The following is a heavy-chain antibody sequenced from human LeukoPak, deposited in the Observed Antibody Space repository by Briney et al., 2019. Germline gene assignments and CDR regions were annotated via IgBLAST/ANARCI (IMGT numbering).Heavy chain of an antibody. D-gene: IGHD6-13*01. CDR1: GGSFSGYY. J-gene: IGHJ4*02. Sequence: SETLSLTCAVYGGSFSGYYWSWIRQPPGKGLEWIGEINHSGSTNYNPSLKSRVTISVDTSKNQFSLKLSSVTAADTAVYYCARVRFSSSWPDFDYWGQGTLVTVSS. V-gene: IGHV4-34*01. CDR2: INHSGST. CDR3: ARVRFSSSWPDFDY.